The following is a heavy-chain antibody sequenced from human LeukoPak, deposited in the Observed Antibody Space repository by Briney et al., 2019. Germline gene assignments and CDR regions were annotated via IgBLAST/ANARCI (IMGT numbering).Heavy chain of an antibody. CDR1: GGSISSYY. Sequence: SETLSLTCTVSGGSISSYYWSWIRQPAGKGLEWIGRIYTSGSTNYNPSLKSRVTILVDKSKNQFSLKLSSVTAADTAVYYCARLSLKVLEWSPTKGKETRYFDNWGQGTLVTVSS. V-gene: IGHV4-4*07. CDR2: IYTSGST. CDR3: ARLSLKVLEWSPTKGKETRYFDN. J-gene: IGHJ4*02. D-gene: IGHD3-3*01.